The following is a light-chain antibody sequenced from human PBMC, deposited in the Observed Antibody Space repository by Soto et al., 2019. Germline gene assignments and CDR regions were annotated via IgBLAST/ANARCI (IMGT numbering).Light chain of an antibody. CDR3: ISYGITTVV. CDR2: EVT. CDR1: SSDIGGSNY. J-gene: IGLJ1*01. Sequence: QSVLTQPASVSGSPGQSITISCTGTSSDIGGSNYVSWYQQHPGKAPKLIIYEVTNRPSGVSDRFSGSKSDNTASLIISGLQAEDEAHYYYISYGITTVVFGSGTKVTVL. V-gene: IGLV2-14*01.